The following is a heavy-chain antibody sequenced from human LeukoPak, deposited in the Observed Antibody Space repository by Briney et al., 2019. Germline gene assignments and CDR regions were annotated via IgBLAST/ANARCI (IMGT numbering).Heavy chain of an antibody. V-gene: IGHV3-30*18. CDR3: AKGYYCDSSGYCSPVY. CDR1: GFTFSSYG. J-gene: IGHJ4*02. D-gene: IGHD3-22*01. CDR2: ISYDGSNK. Sequence: GGSLRLSCAASGFTFSSYGMHWVRQAPGKGLEWVAVISYDGSNKYYADSVKGRFTISRDNSKNTLYLQMNSLRAEDTAVHYCAKGYYCDSSGYCSPVYWGQGTLVTVSS.